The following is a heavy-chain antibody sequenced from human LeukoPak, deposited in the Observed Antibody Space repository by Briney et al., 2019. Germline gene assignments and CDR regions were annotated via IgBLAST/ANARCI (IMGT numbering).Heavy chain of an antibody. V-gene: IGHV3-33*08. CDR2: MWYDGSNK. CDR1: GFTFSSYA. D-gene: IGHD3-22*01. J-gene: IGHJ4*02. Sequence: PGGSLRLSCSASGFTFSSYAMHWVRQAPGKGLEWVAVMWYDGSNKYYADSVKGRFTISRDNSKNTLYLQMNSLRGEDTAVYYCASDERFDYGSSGYYDYWGQGTLVTVSS. CDR3: ASDERFDYGSSGYYDY.